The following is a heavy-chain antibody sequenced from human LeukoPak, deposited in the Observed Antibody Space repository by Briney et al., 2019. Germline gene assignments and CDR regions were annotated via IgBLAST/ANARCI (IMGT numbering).Heavy chain of an antibody. CDR3: AAGAAAGTMGDY. D-gene: IGHD6-13*01. CDR2: IVVGSGNT. Sequence: SVKVSCKASGFTFTSSAMQWVRQARGQRLEWIGWIVVGSGNTNYAQKFRERVTITRDMSTSTAYMELSSLRSEDTAVYYCAAGAAAGTMGDYWGQGTLVTVSS. CDR1: GFTFTSSA. V-gene: IGHV1-58*02. J-gene: IGHJ4*02.